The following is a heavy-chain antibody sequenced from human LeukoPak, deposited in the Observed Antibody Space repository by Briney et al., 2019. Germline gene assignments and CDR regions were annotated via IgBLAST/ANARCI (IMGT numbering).Heavy chain of an antibody. Sequence: GKSLKISCKGSGYSFTSYWIGWVRQMPGKGLEWMGIIYPGDSDTRYSPPFQGQVTISADKSISTAYLQWSSLKASDTAMYYCARHVVPAALGTDDAFDIWGQGTMVTVSS. CDR3: ARHVVPAALGTDDAFDI. D-gene: IGHD2-2*01. V-gene: IGHV5-51*01. CDR1: GYSFTSYW. CDR2: IYPGDSDT. J-gene: IGHJ3*02.